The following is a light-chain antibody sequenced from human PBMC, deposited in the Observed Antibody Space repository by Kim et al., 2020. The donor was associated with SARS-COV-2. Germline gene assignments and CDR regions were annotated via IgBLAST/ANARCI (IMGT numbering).Light chain of an antibody. CDR2: GVS. Sequence: LSPGERATLSCRASQSVSSNLGWYQQKPGQPPRLLIYGVSSRAAGIPDRFSGSGSGTDFTLTINRLEPEDFAVYYCQQFGTSLWTIGQGTKVDIK. V-gene: IGKV3-20*01. CDR3: QQFGTSLWT. J-gene: IGKJ1*01. CDR1: QSVSSN.